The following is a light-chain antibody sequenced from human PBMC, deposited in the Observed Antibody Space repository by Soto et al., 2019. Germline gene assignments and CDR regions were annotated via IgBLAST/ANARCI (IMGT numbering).Light chain of an antibody. CDR3: SSFTNIITRYA. CDR2: EVS. V-gene: IGLV2-14*01. CDR1: SSDVGGYNY. J-gene: IGLJ1*01. Sequence: QSVLTQPASVSGSPGQSITISCTGTSSDVGGYNYVSWFQHHPGKAPKLIIYEVSYRPSGVSARFSGSKSGDTASLTISGLQAEDEADYYCSSFTNIITRYAFGTGTKVTVL.